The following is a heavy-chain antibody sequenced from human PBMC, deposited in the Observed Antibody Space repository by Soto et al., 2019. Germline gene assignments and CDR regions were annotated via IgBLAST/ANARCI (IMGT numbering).Heavy chain of an antibody. CDR2: IYHAGST. V-gene: IGHV4-30-2*01. J-gene: IGHJ5*02. Sequence: QLQLQESGSGLVKPSQTLSLTCSLSGGSISSTGFSWSWIRQPPGKGLEWIGYIYHAGSTYYNPSLKSRVIISVGRSKNHFALNLTAVTAADTAVYFWARARFGELFGVDWLDPWGQGTLVTVSS. CDR3: ARARFGELFGVDWLDP. CDR1: GGSISSTGFS. D-gene: IGHD3-16*01.